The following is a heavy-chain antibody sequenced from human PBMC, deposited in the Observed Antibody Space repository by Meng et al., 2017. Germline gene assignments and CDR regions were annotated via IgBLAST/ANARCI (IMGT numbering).Heavy chain of an antibody. D-gene: IGHD2-15*01. CDR1: GFTFSDYY. CDR2: ISSSGSTI. CDR3: AKSPIVVVAATYYFDY. Sequence: GESLKISCAASGFTFSDYYMSWIRQAPGKGLEWVSYISSSGSTIYYADSVKGRFTISRDNAKNSLYLQMNSLRAEGTAVYYCAKSPIVVVAATYYFDYWGQGTLVTVSS. J-gene: IGHJ4*02. V-gene: IGHV3-11*04.